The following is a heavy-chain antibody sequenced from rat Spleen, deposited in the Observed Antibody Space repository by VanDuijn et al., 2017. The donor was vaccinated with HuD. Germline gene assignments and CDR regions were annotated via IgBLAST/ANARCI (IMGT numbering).Heavy chain of an antibody. CDR2: ISPSGGST. CDR1: GFSFINYD. V-gene: IGHV5S13*01. CDR3: AKDKDGGYVMDA. Sequence: EVQLVESGGGLVQPGRSLKLSCAASGFSFINYDMAWVRQAPTKGLEWVASISPSGGSTSYLDSVKGRFTISRDNAENTVYLQMNSLRSEDTATYYCAKDKDGGYVMDAWGQGASVTVSS. J-gene: IGHJ4*01. D-gene: IGHD1-11*01.